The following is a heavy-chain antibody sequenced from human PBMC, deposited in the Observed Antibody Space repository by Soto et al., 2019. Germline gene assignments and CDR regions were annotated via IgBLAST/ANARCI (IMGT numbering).Heavy chain of an antibody. CDR2: IYPGDSQT. Sequence: PGESLKISCHASGFGVTIFWIGWVRQMPGKGLEWMGLIYPGDSQTLYSPSFEGQVTISADKSISTVYLQWRSLKASDTAKYFCARRYVGANRSSPYYLDYWGQGTLVTVSS. V-gene: IGHV5-51*01. CDR3: ARRYVGANRSSPYYLDY. D-gene: IGHD1-26*01. J-gene: IGHJ4*01. CDR1: GFGVTIFW.